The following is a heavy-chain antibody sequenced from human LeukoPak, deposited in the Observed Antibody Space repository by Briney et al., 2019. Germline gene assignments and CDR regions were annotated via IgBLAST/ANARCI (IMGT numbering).Heavy chain of an antibody. CDR2: MNPNGGNT. J-gene: IGHJ6*03. D-gene: IGHD6-19*01. CDR3: ARGCSSGFYYYYYYYMDV. CDR1: GYTFTSYD. Sequence: ASVKVPCKASGYTFTSYDINWVRQATGQGLEWMGWMNPNGGNTGYAQKFQGRVTMTRNTSISTAYMELSSLRSEDTAVYYCARGCSSGFYYYYYYYMDVWGKGTTVTVSS. V-gene: IGHV1-8*01.